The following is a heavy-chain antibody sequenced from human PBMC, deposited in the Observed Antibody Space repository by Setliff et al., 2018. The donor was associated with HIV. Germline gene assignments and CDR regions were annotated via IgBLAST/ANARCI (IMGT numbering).Heavy chain of an antibody. V-gene: IGHV1-18*01. D-gene: IGHD3-22*01. CDR1: GYMFIAYG. CDR2: IGPYNGRT. CDR3: ARQGAGYYYDSSEYYTGNGFDM. Sequence: ASVKVSCKTSGYMFIAYGMSWVRRAPGQGLEWMGWIGPYNGRTEYAQEFQGRVSLTIDTSASTAYMELRSLRSDDTAVYYCARQGAGYYYDSSEYYTGNGFDMWGQGTMVTVSS. J-gene: IGHJ3*02.